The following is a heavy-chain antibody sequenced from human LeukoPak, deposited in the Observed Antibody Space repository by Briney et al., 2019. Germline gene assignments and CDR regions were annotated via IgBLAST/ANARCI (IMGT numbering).Heavy chain of an antibody. CDR3: ARDKVIASAGTPNWFDP. D-gene: IGHD6-13*01. V-gene: IGHV1-18*01. Sequence: ASVKVSCKASGYTFTRYGISWVRQAPGQGLEWLGWISAYDGNTNYEQKFQGGVTMTTDTSTSTAYMELRSLRSDDTAVYYCARDKVIASAGTPNWFDPWGQGTLVTVSS. J-gene: IGHJ5*02. CDR2: ISAYDGNT. CDR1: GYTFTRYG.